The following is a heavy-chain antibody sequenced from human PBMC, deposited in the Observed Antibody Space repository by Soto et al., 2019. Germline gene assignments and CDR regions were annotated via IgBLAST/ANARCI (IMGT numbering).Heavy chain of an antibody. CDR1: GGSFSGYY. V-gene: IGHV4-34*01. CDR3: ARERKYSSSSPLYYYGMDV. J-gene: IGHJ6*02. CDR2: INHSGST. Sequence: PSETLSLTCAVYGGSFSGYYWSWIRQPPGKGLEWIGEINHSGSTNYNPSLKSRVTISVDTSKNQFSLKLSSVTAADTAVYHCARERKYSSSSPLYYYGMDVWGQGTTVTVSS. D-gene: IGHD6-6*01.